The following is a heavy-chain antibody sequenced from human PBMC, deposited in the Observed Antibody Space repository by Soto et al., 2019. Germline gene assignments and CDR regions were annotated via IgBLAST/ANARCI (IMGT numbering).Heavy chain of an antibody. V-gene: IGHV4-34*01. Sequence: SETLSLTCAVYGGSFSGYYWSWIRQPPGKGLEWIGEINHSGSTNYNPSLKSRVTISVDTSKTQFSMKLSSVTAASTAVYYCARGGVNWNYGFYYYMDVWGKGTTVTVSS. CDR1: GGSFSGYY. J-gene: IGHJ6*03. D-gene: IGHD1-7*01. CDR3: ARGGVNWNYGFYYYMDV. CDR2: INHSGST.